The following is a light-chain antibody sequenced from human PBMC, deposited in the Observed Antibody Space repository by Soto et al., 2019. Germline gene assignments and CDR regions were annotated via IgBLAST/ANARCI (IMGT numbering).Light chain of an antibody. CDR2: DNN. V-gene: IGLV1-51*01. CDR1: SSNIGNNY. Sequence: QAVVTQPPSVSAAPGQKVTISCSGSSSNIGNNYVSWYQQLPVTAPKLLIYDNNKRPSGIPDRFSGSKSGTSATLGITGLQTGDEADYYCGTWDSSLSVYVFGTGTKLTVL. J-gene: IGLJ1*01. CDR3: GTWDSSLSVYV.